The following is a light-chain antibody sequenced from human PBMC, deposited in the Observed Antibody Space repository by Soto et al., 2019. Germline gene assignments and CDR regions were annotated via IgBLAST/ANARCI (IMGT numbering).Light chain of an antibody. V-gene: IGKV3-15*01. J-gene: IGKJ4*01. Sequence: EKVMTQSPAALSVSPGERATLSCRASQSVNSNLAWYQRKPGQAPRLLLYGASTRATGIPARFSGSASGTEFTLTISSLQSEDSAFYYCQQYNDRPLTFGGGTNVEIK. CDR1: QSVNSN. CDR3: QQYNDRPLT. CDR2: GAS.